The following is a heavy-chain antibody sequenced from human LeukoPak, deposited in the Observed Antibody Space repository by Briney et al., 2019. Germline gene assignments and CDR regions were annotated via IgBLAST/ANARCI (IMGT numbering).Heavy chain of an antibody. CDR3: ARVPPRIRGGTFDI. V-gene: IGHV3-21*01. CDR2: ISSFGSYI. CDR1: RFTFSSYS. Sequence: GWSLTLSCAASRFTFSSYSMNWLRPPPGKGLAGVASISSFGSYIYYADSVKGRFTISRDNAKNSLYLQMNSLRAEDTAVYYCARVPPRIRGGTFDIWGQGTMVTVSS. J-gene: IGHJ3*02. D-gene: IGHD2-15*01.